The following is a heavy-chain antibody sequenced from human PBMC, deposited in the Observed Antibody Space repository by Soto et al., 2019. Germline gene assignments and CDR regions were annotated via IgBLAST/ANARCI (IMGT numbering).Heavy chain of an antibody. CDR3: AGGYSSGYYPFDY. D-gene: IGHD3-22*01. V-gene: IGHV4-4*02. Sequence: SETLSLTCAVSGGSISSSNWWRVFRQAPGKGLEWIGEIHQTGSANYNPSLRSRVTISVDTSKNQFSLKLSSVTAADTAVYYCAGGYSSGYYPFDYWGQGTLVTVSS. CDR1: GGSISSSNW. CDR2: IHQTGSA. J-gene: IGHJ4*02.